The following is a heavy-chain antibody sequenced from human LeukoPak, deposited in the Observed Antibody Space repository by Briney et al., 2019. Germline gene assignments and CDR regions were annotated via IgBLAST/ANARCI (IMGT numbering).Heavy chain of an antibody. Sequence: ASVKVSCKASGYTFTDYYIQWVRKAPGQGLEWMGWINPNSGGTNSAQKFQGRVTMTRDTSVSTAYMELSRLRSDDTAVYYCARDHCTSSGCYEYYYYGVDVWGHGTTVTVSS. J-gene: IGHJ6*02. CDR2: INPNSGGT. D-gene: IGHD2-2*01. CDR1: GYTFTDYY. V-gene: IGHV1-2*02. CDR3: ARDHCTSSGCYEYYYYGVDV.